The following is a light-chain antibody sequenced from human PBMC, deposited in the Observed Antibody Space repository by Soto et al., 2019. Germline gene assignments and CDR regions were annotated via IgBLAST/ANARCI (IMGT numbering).Light chain of an antibody. Sequence: EIVLTQSPATLSLSPGERATLSCRASQSVNIYLAWYQQKPGQAPRLLIYDASNRATGIPARFSGSGSGTDFTLTISSLEPEDIAVYYCKQRSNWRVTFGGGTKVEIK. CDR2: DAS. CDR3: KQRSNWRVT. CDR1: QSVNIY. V-gene: IGKV3-11*01. J-gene: IGKJ4*01.